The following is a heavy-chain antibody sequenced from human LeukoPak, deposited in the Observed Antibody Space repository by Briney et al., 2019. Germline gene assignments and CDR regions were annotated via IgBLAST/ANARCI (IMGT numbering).Heavy chain of an antibody. CDR3: AKLGYCSGGSCYLYYYYGMDV. CDR1: GGSISSSSYY. V-gene: IGHV4-39*01. Sequence: SETLSLTCTVSGGSISSSSYYWGWIRQPPGKGLEWIGSIYYSGSTYYNPSLKSRVTISVDTSKNQFSLKLSSVTAADTAVYYCAKLGYCSGGSCYLYYYYGMDVWGQGTTVTVSS. J-gene: IGHJ6*02. D-gene: IGHD2-15*01. CDR2: IYYSGST.